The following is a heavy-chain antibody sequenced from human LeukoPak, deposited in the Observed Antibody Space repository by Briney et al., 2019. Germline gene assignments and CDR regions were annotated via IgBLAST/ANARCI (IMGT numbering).Heavy chain of an antibody. CDR3: AREVYDSSALARIDAFDI. D-gene: IGHD3-22*01. J-gene: IGHJ3*02. V-gene: IGHV3-30*04. CDR2: ISYDGSNK. CDR1: GFTFSSYA. Sequence: GGSLRLSCAASGFTFSSYAMHWVRQAPGKGLEWVAVISYDGSNKYYADSVKGRFTISRDNSKNTLYLQMNSLRAEDTAVYYCAREVYDSSALARIDAFDIWGQGTMVTVSS.